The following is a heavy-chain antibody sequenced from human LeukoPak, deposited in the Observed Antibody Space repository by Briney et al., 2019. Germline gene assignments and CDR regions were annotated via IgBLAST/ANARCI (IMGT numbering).Heavy chain of an antibody. Sequence: GGSLRLSCAASGFIVSNSWMTWVRQVPGKGPEWVANIKQDGSEKYYLDSVKGRFTISRDNAKNSLYLQMNSLSAEDTAVYYCARDRGVAYWGQGTLVTVSS. J-gene: IGHJ4*02. CDR1: GFIVSNSW. V-gene: IGHV3-7*05. CDR2: IKQDGSEK. CDR3: ARDRGVAY.